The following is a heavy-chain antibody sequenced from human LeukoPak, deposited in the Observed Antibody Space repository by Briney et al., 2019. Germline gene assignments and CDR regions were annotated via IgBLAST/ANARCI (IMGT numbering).Heavy chain of an antibody. CDR2: ISSSGSTI. CDR1: GFTFSDYY. V-gene: IGHV3-11*01. J-gene: IGHJ4*02. D-gene: IGHD1-20*01. CDR3: AKSWYNWNDRYYLDY. Sequence: PGGSLRLSCAASGFTFSDYYMSWIRQAPGKGLEWVSYISSSGSTIYYADSVKGRFTISRDNAKNSLYLQMNSLRAEDTAVYYCAKSWYNWNDRYYLDYWGQGTLVTVSS.